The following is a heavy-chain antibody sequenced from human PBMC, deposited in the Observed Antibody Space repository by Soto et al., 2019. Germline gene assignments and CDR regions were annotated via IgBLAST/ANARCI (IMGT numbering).Heavy chain of an antibody. D-gene: IGHD5-18*01. CDR3: ARHVDTAMVTGKFDP. CDR2: IYYSGST. V-gene: IGHV4-59*01. CDR1: GGAISSYY. J-gene: IGHJ5*02. Sequence: QVQLQESGPGLVKPSETLSLTCTVSGGAISSYYWNWIRQPPGNGLEWIGYIYYSGSTTYNPSIKSRATISVDTSKNKFSLKLSSVTAADTAVYYCARHVDTAMVTGKFDPWGQGTLVTVSS.